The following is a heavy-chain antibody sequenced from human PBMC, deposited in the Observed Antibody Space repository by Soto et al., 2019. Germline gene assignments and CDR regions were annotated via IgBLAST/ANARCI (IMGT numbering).Heavy chain of an antibody. Sequence: PSETLSLTCAVDGGSVNGYYWNWIRQPPGKGLESVREINHTGGTYYNPSLKGGLTMSVDTSKNQFSLRLSSVTAADTAIYYCATRITVFGLLIPPFDPWGQGTQVTVS. D-gene: IGHD3-3*01. V-gene: IGHV4-34*01. CDR3: ATRITVFGLLIPPFDP. J-gene: IGHJ5*02. CDR2: INHTGGT. CDR1: GGSVNGYY.